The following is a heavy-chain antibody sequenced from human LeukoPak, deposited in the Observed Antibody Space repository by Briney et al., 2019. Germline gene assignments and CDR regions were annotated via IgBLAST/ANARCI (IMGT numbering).Heavy chain of an antibody. CDR1: GFTFSGSP. D-gene: IGHD6-19*01. J-gene: IGHJ6*03. CDR2: IRSKANSYAT. V-gene: IGHV3-73*01. Sequence: GGSLTLFCAASGFTFSGSPMHWVRQAPGEGLGWVGRIRSKANSYATAYAASVKGRFTISRDDSKNTAYLQMNSLKTEDTAVYYCTVQGGGWPSYYMDVWGKGTTVTVSS. CDR3: TVQGGGWPSYYMDV.